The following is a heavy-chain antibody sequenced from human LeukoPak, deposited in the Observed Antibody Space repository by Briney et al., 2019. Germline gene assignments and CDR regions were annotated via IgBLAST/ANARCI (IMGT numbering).Heavy chain of an antibody. CDR2: IPYDGSNK. Sequence: GGSLRLSCAASGFTFSNYGMHWVRQAPGKGLEWVAVIPYDGSNKYYTDSVKGRFTTSRDNSKNTLYLQMNSLRAEDTAVYYCAKNRVPTAITPDSWGQGTLVTVSS. V-gene: IGHV3-30*18. D-gene: IGHD2-2*02. J-gene: IGHJ5*01. CDR1: GFTFSNYG. CDR3: AKNRVPTAITPDS.